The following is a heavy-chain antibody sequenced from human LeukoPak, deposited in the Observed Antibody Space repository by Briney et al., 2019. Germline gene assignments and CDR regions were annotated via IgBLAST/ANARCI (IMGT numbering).Heavy chain of an antibody. CDR1: GFTFSSYS. J-gene: IGHJ6*03. CDR2: ISSSSSYI. Sequence: GGSLRLSCAASGFTFSSYSMNWIRQAPGKGLEWVSSISSSSSYIYYADSVKGRFTISRDNAKNSLYLQMNSLRAEDTAVYYCARSSYSSSWYTQSFLSDYYMDVWGKGTTVTVSS. D-gene: IGHD6-13*01. CDR3: ARSSYSSSWYTQSFLSDYYMDV. V-gene: IGHV3-21*01.